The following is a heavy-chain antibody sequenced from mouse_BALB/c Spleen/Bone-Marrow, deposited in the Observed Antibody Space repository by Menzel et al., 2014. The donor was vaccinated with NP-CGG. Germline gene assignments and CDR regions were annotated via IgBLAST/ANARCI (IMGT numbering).Heavy chain of an antibody. CDR3: ARDENVGIYWYFDV. V-gene: IGHV7-3*02. CDR2: IRNKANGYTT. CDR1: GFTFTDYY. J-gene: IGHJ1*01. Sequence: EVKLVESGGGSVQPGGSLRLSCATSGFTFTDYYMSWVRQPPGKALEWLGSIRNKANGYTTEYSASVKGRFTISRDNSQRILYLQMNTLRAEDSATYYCARDENVGIYWYFDVWGAGTTVIVSS.